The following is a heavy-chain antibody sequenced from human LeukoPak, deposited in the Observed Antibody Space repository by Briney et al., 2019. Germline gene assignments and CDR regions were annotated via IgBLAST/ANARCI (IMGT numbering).Heavy chain of an antibody. Sequence: GASLRLSCAASGFTFSNYAMSWVRQAPGKGLEWVSAISGSGGSTYYADAVKGRFTISRDISKNTLYLQMHSLRAEDTAIYYCAKRSSSSSGYFDYGGQGTLVTVSS. CDR3: AKRSSSSSGYFDY. CDR1: GFTFSNYA. D-gene: IGHD6-6*01. J-gene: IGHJ4*02. V-gene: IGHV3-23*01. CDR2: ISGSGGST.